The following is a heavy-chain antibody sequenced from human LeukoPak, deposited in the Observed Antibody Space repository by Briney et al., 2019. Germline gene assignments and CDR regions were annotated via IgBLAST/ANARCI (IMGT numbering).Heavy chain of an antibody. CDR3: ARDMTFCSGGSCYSLGFDI. CDR1: GFTFSGCA. D-gene: IGHD2-15*01. J-gene: IGHJ3*02. V-gene: IGHV3-23*01. CDR2: ISGGGATT. Sequence: GGSLRLSCVASGFTFSGCAMSWVRQAPGKGLEWVSDISGGGATTYYIDSVRGRFTISRDNSKRTLYLQMNSLRVEDTAVYYCARDMTFCSGGSCYSLGFDIWGQGTMVTVSS.